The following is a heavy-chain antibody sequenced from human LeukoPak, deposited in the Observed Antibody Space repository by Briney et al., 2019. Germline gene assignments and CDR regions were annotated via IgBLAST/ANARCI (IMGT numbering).Heavy chain of an antibody. CDR3: ARDVSPNGVVDY. CDR1: GDSISSGAYY. CDR2: IYYSGST. Sequence: SEALSLTCTVSGDSISSGAYYWGWIRQPPGKGLEWIGSIYYSGSTYDNPTLKSRVTISVDTSRNQFSLKLSSVTAADTAVYYCARDVSPNGVVDYWGQGTLVTVSS. D-gene: IGHD2-8*01. V-gene: IGHV4-39*07. J-gene: IGHJ4*02.